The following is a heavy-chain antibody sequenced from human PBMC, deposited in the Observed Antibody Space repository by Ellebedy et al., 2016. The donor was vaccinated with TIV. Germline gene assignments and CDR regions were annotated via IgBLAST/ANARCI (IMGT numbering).Heavy chain of an antibody. CDR3: ARDSVVAAPNLYYYYYGMDV. Sequence: GESLKISXAASGFTFSSYSMNWVRQAPGKGLEWVSSISSSSSYIYYADSVKGRFTISRDNAKNSLYLQMNSLRAEDTAVYYCARDSVVAAPNLYYYYYGMDVWGQGTTVTVSS. CDR2: ISSSSSYI. D-gene: IGHD2-15*01. J-gene: IGHJ6*02. V-gene: IGHV3-21*01. CDR1: GFTFSSYS.